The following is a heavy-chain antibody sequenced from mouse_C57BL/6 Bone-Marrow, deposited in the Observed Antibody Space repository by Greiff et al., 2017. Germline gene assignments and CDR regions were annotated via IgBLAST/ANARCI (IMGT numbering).Heavy chain of an antibody. V-gene: IGHV1-69*01. Sequence: VQLQQPGAELVMPAASVKLSCKASGYTFTSYWMHWVKQRPGQGLEWIGEIDPSDSYTNYNQKFKGKSTLTVDKSSSTAYMQLSSLTSEDSAVYYCARRGKITTVVAHWYFDVWGTGTTVTVSS. CDR3: ARRGKITTVVAHWYFDV. CDR2: IDPSDSYT. J-gene: IGHJ1*03. CDR1: GYTFTSYW. D-gene: IGHD1-1*01.